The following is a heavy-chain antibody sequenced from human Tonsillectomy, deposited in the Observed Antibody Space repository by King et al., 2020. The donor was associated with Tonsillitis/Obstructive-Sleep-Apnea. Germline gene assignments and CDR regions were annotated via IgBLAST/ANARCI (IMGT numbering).Heavy chain of an antibody. V-gene: IGHV4-59*08. D-gene: IGHD6-19*01. CDR3: ARQGYSSGWYYFDY. Sequence: HVQLQESGPGLVKPSETLSLTCTVSGGSIGSYSWTWIRQPQGKGLEGIGYSYSSGSTNYNPPPKSRVTIPVDTSKNQFSLKLSSVTAADTAVYYCARQGYSSGWYYFDYWGQGTLVTVSS. CDR2: SYSSGST. J-gene: IGHJ4*02. CDR1: GGSIGSYS.